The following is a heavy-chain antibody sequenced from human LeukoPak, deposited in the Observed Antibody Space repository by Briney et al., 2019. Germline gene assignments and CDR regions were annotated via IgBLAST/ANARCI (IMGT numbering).Heavy chain of an antibody. Sequence: SETLSLTCAVYGGSFSGYYWSWIRQPPGKGLEWMGEINHSGSTNYNPSLKSRVTISVDTSKNQFSLKLSSVTAADTAVYYCARESYYYYYMDVWGKGTTVTVSS. CDR2: INHSGST. CDR1: GGSFSGYY. CDR3: ARESYYYYYMDV. V-gene: IGHV4-34*01. J-gene: IGHJ6*03.